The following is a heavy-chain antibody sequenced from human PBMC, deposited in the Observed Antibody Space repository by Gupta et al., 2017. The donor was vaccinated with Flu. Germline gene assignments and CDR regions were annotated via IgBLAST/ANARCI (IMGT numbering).Heavy chain of an antibody. V-gene: IGHV3-48*03. CDR3: ARGHWDN. CDR1: GLDFNRYE. J-gene: IGHJ4*02. Sequence: EVLLGESGGGLVQPGGSLRLSCTASGLDFNRYEMSWVRQAPGRGLEWVAFISSSAVTYYTDPVRGRFTISRDNANNLLYLQMSSLRGEDTAVYYCARGHWDNWGQGTLVTVSS. CDR2: ISSSAVT.